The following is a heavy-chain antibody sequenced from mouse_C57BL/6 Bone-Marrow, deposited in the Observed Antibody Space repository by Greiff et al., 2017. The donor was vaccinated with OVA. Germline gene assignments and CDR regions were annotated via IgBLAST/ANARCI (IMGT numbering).Heavy chain of an antibody. CDR2: IRLKSDNYAT. D-gene: IGHD1-1*01. V-gene: IGHV6-3*01. J-gene: IGHJ1*03. CDR3: TAYGSSYEWYFDV. CDR1: GFTFSNYW. Sequence: EVKLMESGGGLVQPGGSMKLSCVASGFTFSNYWMNWVRQSPEKGLEWVAQIRLKSDNYATHYAESVKGRFTISRDDSKSSVYLQMNNLRAEDTGIYYCTAYGSSYEWYFDVWGTGTTVTVSS.